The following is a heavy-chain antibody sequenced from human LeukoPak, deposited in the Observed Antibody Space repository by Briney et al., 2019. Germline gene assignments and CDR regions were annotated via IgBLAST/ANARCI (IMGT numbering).Heavy chain of an antibody. D-gene: IGHD4-11*01. J-gene: IGHJ4*02. CDR1: GFTFSNAW. Sequence: PGGSLRLPCAASGFTFSNAWMSWVRQAPGKGLEWVGRIKSKTDGGTTDYAAPVKGRFTISRDDSKNTLYLQMNSLKTEDTAVYYCTTDLTVTTGDYWGQGTLVTASS. CDR3: TTDLTVTTGDY. CDR2: IKSKTDGGTT. V-gene: IGHV3-15*01.